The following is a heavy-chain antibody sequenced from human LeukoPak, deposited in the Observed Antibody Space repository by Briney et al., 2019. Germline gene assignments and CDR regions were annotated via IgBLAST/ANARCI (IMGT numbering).Heavy chain of an antibody. V-gene: IGHV1-69*04. D-gene: IGHD6-19*01. CDR1: GGAFSSYA. J-gene: IGHJ4*02. CDR2: IIPILGIA. CDR3: ARDLSGWPVDY. Sequence: SVKVSYKASGGAFSSYAISWVRQAPGQGLEWMGRIIPILGIANYAQKFQGRVTITADKSTSTAYMELSSLRSEDTAVYYCARDLSGWPVDYWGQGTLVTVSS.